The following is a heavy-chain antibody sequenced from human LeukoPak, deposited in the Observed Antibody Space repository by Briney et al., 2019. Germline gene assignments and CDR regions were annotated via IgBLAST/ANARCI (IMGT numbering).Heavy chain of an antibody. CDR3: AGSSWYGRLHGWFDP. Sequence: ASVKVSCKASGYTFTGYHMHWVRQAPGQGLEWMGWINPNSGGPNYAQKFQGRDTMTRDTSISTAYMELSRLRSDDTAVYYCAGSSWYGRLHGWFDPWGQGTLVTVSS. J-gene: IGHJ5*02. CDR1: GYTFTGYH. CDR2: INPNSGGP. D-gene: IGHD6-13*01. V-gene: IGHV1-2*02.